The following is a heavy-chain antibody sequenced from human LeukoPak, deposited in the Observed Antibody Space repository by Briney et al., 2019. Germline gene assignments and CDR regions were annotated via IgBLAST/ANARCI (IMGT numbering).Heavy chain of an antibody. J-gene: IGHJ6*03. D-gene: IGHD3-3*01. CDR1: GGSISSGGYY. CDR2: IYHSGST. CDR3: ARANPYDFGPQRVFYYYYMDV. Sequence: SETLSLTCTVSGGSISSGGYYWSWIRQPPGKGLEWIGYIYHSGSTYYNPSLKSRVTISVDRSKNQFSLKLSSVTAADTAVYYCARANPYDFGPQRVFYYYYMDVWGKGTTVTVSS. V-gene: IGHV4-30-2*01.